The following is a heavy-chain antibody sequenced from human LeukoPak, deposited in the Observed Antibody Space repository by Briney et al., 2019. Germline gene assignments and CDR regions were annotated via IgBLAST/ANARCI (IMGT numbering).Heavy chain of an antibody. CDR3: ARGREDYYGSGSYYNPFDY. Sequence: SVKVSCKASGGTFSSYAISWVRQAPGQGLEWMGGIIPIFGTANYAQKFQGRVTITADESTSTAYMELSSLRSEDTAVYYCARGREDYYGSGSYYNPFDYWGQGTLVTVSS. D-gene: IGHD3-10*01. V-gene: IGHV1-69*13. CDR2: IIPIFGTA. CDR1: GGTFSSYA. J-gene: IGHJ4*02.